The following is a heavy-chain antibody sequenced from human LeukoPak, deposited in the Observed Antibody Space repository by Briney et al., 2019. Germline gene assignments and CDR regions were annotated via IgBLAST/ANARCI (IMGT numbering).Heavy chain of an antibody. J-gene: IGHJ5*02. CDR1: GFTFSIYA. Sequence: GGSLRLSCAASGFTFSIYAMSWVRQAPGKGLEWVSGISGSGGTTYYADSVKGRFTISRDNSKNTLYLQMNSLRAEDTAVYYCATVVVVAGTPCWFDPWGQGTLVTVSS. CDR3: ATVVVVAGTPCWFDP. CDR2: ISGSGGTT. D-gene: IGHD2-15*01. V-gene: IGHV3-23*01.